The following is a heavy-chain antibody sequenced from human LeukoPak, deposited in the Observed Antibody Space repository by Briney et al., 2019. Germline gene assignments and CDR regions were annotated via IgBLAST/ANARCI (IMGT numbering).Heavy chain of an antibody. V-gene: IGHV3-7*01. D-gene: IGHD3-10*01. CDR3: ATLSGVPDY. CDR1: GLPFSSYR. Sequence: GGSLRLSCEVTGLPFSSYRMNWVRQAPGKGLEWVANLETDGSHINYMDSVKDRFIISRDNAKNSVYLQMNSQRAEDSAVYYCATLSGVPDYWGQGTLVTVSS. CDR2: LETDGSHI. J-gene: IGHJ4*02.